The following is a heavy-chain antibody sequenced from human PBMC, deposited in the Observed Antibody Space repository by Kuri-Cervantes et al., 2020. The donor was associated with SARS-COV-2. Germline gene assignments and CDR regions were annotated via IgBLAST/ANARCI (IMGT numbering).Heavy chain of an antibody. J-gene: IGHJ6*02. D-gene: IGHD3-3*01. CDR2: INPSGGST. Sequence: ASVKVSCKGSGYSFSSYWIGWVRQAPGQGLEWMGIINPSGGSTSYVQKFQGRVTMTRDTPTSTAYMELSSLRSEDTAVYYCAISKPSGGYDFWSGYTYGMDVWGQGTTVTVSS. CDR1: GYSFSSYW. CDR3: AISKPSGGYDFWSGYTYGMDV. V-gene: IGHV1-46*01.